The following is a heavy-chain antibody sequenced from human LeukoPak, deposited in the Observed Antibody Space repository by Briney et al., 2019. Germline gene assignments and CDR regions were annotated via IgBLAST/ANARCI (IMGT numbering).Heavy chain of an antibody. CDR3: ARRGTWSGSIALDY. V-gene: IGHV3-49*04. CDR2: IRSKAYGGTP. J-gene: IGHJ4*02. D-gene: IGHD3-10*01. CDR1: GFTFSNYA. Sequence: GGSLRLSCAGSGFTFSNYAMNWVRQAPGKGLEWVSFIRSKAYGGTPEYAASVKGRFTISRDDSKSIAYLQMDSLKTEDTALYYCARRGTWSGSIALDYWGQGALVTVSS.